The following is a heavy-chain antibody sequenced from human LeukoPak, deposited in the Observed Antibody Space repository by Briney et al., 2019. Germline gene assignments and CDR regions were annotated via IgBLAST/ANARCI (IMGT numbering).Heavy chain of an antibody. Sequence: ASVKVSCKASGGTFSSYAISWVRQAPGQGLEWMGGIIPIFGTANYAQKFQGRVTITADESTSTAYMELRSLRSDDTAVYYCAREGRYCSSTSCYTRGYYMDVWGKGTTVTVSS. CDR2: IIPIFGTA. J-gene: IGHJ6*03. CDR1: GGTFSSYA. D-gene: IGHD2-2*02. V-gene: IGHV1-69*13. CDR3: AREGRYCSSTSCYTRGYYMDV.